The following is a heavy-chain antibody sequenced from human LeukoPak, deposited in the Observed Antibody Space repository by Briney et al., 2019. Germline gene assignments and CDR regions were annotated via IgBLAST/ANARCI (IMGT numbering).Heavy chain of an antibody. J-gene: IGHJ6*02. V-gene: IGHV1-2*06. Sequence: ASVKVSCKASGYTFTGYYMHWVRQAPGQGLEWMGRINPNSGGTNYAQKFQGRVTMTRDTSISTAYMELSSLRSEDTAVYYCAAETPDRGSGSWYNYYYYYGMDVWGQGTTVTVSS. D-gene: IGHD6-13*01. CDR1: GYTFTGYY. CDR2: INPNSGGT. CDR3: AAETPDRGSGSWYNYYYYYGMDV.